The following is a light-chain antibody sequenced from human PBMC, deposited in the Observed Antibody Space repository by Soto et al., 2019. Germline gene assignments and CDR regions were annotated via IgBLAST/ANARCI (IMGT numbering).Light chain of an antibody. J-gene: IGKJ1*01. CDR3: QQYGNSPWT. V-gene: IGKV3-20*01. Sequence: EIVLTQFPGTLSLSPGERVTLYCRASQSVSNSYIAWYQQKPGQAPRLVMYDGLTRAIGIPDRFSGSESGTDFTLTISRLEPEDVAVYHCQQYGNSPWTFGQGTKVEIK. CDR2: DGL. CDR1: QSVSNSY.